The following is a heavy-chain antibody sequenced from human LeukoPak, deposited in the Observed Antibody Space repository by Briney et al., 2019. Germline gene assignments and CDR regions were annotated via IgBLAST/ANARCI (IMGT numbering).Heavy chain of an antibody. V-gene: IGHV3-9*01. J-gene: IGHJ5*02. CDR1: GFTFDDHG. Sequence: GRSLRLSCAASGFTFDDHGMHWVRQAPGKGLEWVSGISWNSGGRGYADSVKGRFTISRDNAKKSLYLQMNSLRSDDTAVYYCATNQRGSSGWNFWFDPWGQGTLVTVSS. D-gene: IGHD6-25*01. CDR2: ISWNSGGR. CDR3: ATNQRGSSGWNFWFDP.